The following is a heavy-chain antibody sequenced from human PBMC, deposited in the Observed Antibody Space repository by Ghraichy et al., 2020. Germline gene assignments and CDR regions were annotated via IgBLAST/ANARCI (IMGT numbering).Heavy chain of an antibody. Sequence: SETLSLTCAVSGYSISSGYYWGWIRQPPGKGLEWIGSIYHSGSTYYNPSLKSRVTISVDTSKNQFSLKLSSVTAADTAVYYCAREPGDSSGYYSWGQGTLVTVSS. CDR2: IYHSGST. CDR3: AREPGDSSGYYS. V-gene: IGHV4-38-2*02. J-gene: IGHJ4*02. CDR1: GYSISSGYY. D-gene: IGHD3-22*01.